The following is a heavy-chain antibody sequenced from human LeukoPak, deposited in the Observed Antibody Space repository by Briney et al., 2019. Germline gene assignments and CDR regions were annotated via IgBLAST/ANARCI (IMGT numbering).Heavy chain of an antibody. J-gene: IGHJ4*02. CDR2: ISYDGSNK. CDR3: ARSEWLLRTPPGY. Sequence: GGSLRLSCAASGFTFSSYAMHWVRQAPGKGLEWVAVISYDGSNKYYADSVKGRFTISRDNSKNTLYLQMNSLRAEDTAVYYCARSEWLLRTPPGYWGQGTLVTVSS. V-gene: IGHV3-30-3*01. CDR1: GFTFSSYA. D-gene: IGHD3-3*01.